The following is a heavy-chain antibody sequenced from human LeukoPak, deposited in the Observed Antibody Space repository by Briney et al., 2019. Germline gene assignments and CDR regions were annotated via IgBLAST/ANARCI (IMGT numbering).Heavy chain of an antibody. CDR2: ISGSGGST. Sequence: GGSLRLSCAASGFTFSSYAMSWVRQAPGKGLEWVSAISGSGGSTYYADSVKGRFTISGDNSKNTLYLQMNSLRAEDTAVYYCARNSGYSSGWYYYYYYMDVWGKGTTVTVSS. D-gene: IGHD6-19*01. CDR3: ARNSGYSSGWYYYYYYMDV. V-gene: IGHV3-23*01. CDR1: GFTFSSYA. J-gene: IGHJ6*03.